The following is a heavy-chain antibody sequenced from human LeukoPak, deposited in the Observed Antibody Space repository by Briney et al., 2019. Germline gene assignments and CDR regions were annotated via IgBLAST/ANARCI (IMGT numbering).Heavy chain of an antibody. J-gene: IGHJ3*02. CDR2: ISSSSSYI. CDR1: GFTFSSYS. D-gene: IGHD1-7*01. V-gene: IGHV3-21*01. CDR3: ARGINYAFDI. Sequence: VGSLRLSCAASGFTFSSYSMNWVRQAPGKGLEWVSSISSSSSYIYYADSVKGRFTISRDNAKNSLYLQMNSLRDEDTAVYYCARGINYAFDIWGQGTMVTVSS.